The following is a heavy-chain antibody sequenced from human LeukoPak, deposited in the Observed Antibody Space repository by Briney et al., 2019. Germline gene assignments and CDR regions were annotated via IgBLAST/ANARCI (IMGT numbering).Heavy chain of an antibody. CDR2: ISSSSSYI. V-gene: IGHV3-21*01. Sequence: GGSLRLSCAASGFTFSSYSMNWVRQAPGKGLEWVSSISSSSSYIYYADSVKGRFTISRDNAKNSLYLQMNSLRAEDTAVYYCASAHLGYCSSTSCLSFDYWGQGTLVTVSS. CDR1: GFTFSSYS. D-gene: IGHD2-2*01. CDR3: ASAHLGYCSSTSCLSFDY. J-gene: IGHJ4*02.